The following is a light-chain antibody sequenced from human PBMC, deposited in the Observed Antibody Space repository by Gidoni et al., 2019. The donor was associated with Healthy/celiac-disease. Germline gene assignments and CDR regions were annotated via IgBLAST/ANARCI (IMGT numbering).Light chain of an antibody. CDR3: QRSYSTPWT. Sequence: DIQMTQSPSSLSASVGDRVTITCRASQRISSYLNWYQQKPGKAPKLLIYAASSLQSGVPSRFSGSGSGTDFTLTISSLQPEDFATYYCQRSYSTPWTFGQGTKVEIK. CDR2: AAS. V-gene: IGKV1-39*01. J-gene: IGKJ1*01. CDR1: QRISSY.